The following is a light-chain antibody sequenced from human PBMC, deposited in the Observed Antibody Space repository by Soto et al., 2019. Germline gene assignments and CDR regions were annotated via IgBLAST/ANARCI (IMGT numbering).Light chain of an antibody. V-gene: IGKV3-20*01. CDR1: QSVSGSY. Sequence: EIVLTQSPGTLSLYPGDRATLSCRASQSVSGSYLAWYQQKPGQAPRLLIYGASSRATGIPDRFSGSGSGTDFTLTISSLQSEDFAVYYCQQYNNWPPWTFGQGTKVDIK. J-gene: IGKJ1*01. CDR2: GAS. CDR3: QQYNNWPPWT.